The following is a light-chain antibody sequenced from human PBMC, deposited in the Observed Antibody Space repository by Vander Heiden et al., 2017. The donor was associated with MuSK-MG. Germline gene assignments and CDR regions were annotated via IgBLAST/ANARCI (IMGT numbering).Light chain of an antibody. CDR1: QSISSY. V-gene: IGKV1-39*01. J-gene: IGKJ5*01. Sequence: DIQMTQSPSSLSASVGDRVTITCRASQSISSYLNWYQQKPGKAPKLLIYAASNLQSGVPSRFSGSGSGTDFTLTISSLQPEDFATYYCQQSDSTPITFGQGTRLEIK. CDR2: AAS. CDR3: QQSDSTPIT.